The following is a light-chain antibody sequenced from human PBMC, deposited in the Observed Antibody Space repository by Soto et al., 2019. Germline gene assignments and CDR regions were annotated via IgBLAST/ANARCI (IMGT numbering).Light chain of an antibody. Sequence: SYELTQPPSVSVSPGQPATITCSGDKLGDKYTCWYQQKPGQSPVLVIYQDNKRPSGIPERFSGSNSGNTATLTISGTQATDEADYYCLAWDSSSLYVFGPGTKLTVL. CDR1: KLGDKY. V-gene: IGLV3-1*01. CDR2: QDN. CDR3: LAWDSSSLYV. J-gene: IGLJ1*01.